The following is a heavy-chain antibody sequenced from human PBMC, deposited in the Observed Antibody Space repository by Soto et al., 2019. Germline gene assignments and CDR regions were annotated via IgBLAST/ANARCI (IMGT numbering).Heavy chain of an antibody. V-gene: IGHV3-30-3*01. CDR3: ARDDY. CDR1: GFTFSSYA. J-gene: IGHJ4*02. Sequence: QVQLVESGGGVVQPGRSLRLSCAASGFTFSSYAMHWVRQAPGKGLEWVAVISYDGSNKYYADSVKGRFTISRDNSKNTLYMQMNSLRAEDTDVYYCARDDYWGQGTLVTVSS. CDR2: ISYDGSNK.